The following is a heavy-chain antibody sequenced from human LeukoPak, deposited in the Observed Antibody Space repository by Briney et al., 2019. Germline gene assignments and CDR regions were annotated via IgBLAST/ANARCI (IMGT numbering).Heavy chain of an antibody. Sequence: SETLSLTCTVSGGSISSYYLSWIRQPPGKGLEWIGYIYYSGSTNYNPSLKSRVTISVDTSKNQFSLKLSSVTAADTAVYYCARGPITGEYYYYMDVWGKGTTVTVSS. CDR1: GGSISSYY. CDR3: ARGPITGEYYYYMDV. D-gene: IGHD7-27*01. CDR2: IYYSGST. J-gene: IGHJ6*03. V-gene: IGHV4-59*01.